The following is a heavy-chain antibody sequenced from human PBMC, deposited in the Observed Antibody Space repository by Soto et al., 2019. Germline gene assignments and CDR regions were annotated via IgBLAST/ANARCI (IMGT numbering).Heavy chain of an antibody. CDR3: ARDIQPLGGVIVNSFDE. J-gene: IGHJ4*02. Sequence: GGSLRLSCAASGFTFSSYSMNWVRQAPGKGLEWVSSISSSSSYIYYADSVKGRFTISRDNAKNSLYLQMNSLRAEDTAVYYCARDIQPLGGVIVNSFDEWGQGTPVTVSS. CDR1: GFTFSSYS. D-gene: IGHD3-16*02. V-gene: IGHV3-21*01. CDR2: ISSSSSYI.